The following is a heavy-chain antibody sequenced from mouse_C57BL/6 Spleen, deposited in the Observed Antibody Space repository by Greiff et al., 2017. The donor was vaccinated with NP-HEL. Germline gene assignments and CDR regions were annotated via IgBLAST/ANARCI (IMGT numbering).Heavy chain of an antibody. V-gene: IGHV3-6*01. Sequence: DVQLQESGPGLVKPSQSLSLTCSVTGYSITSGYYWNWIRQFPGNKLEWMGYISYDGSNNYKPSLKNRISTTPDTSKNQFFLKLNAVTTDDTATYYCASNYDCDVAWFAYWGQGTLVTVSA. CDR1: GYSITSGYY. D-gene: IGHD2-4*01. CDR2: ISYDGSN. CDR3: ASNYDCDVAWFAY. J-gene: IGHJ3*01.